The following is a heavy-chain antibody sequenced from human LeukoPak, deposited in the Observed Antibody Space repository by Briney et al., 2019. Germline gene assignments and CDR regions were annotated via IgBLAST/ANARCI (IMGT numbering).Heavy chain of an antibody. V-gene: IGHV3-23*01. D-gene: IGHD1-14*01. CDR2: ISGSGGST. Sequence: PGGSLRLSCAASGFTFSSYAMSWVCQAPGKGLEWVSAISGSGGSTYYADSVKGRFTISRDNSKNTLYLQMNSLRAEDTAVYYCAKNVVTQPDIGWFDPWGQGTLVTVSS. CDR1: GFTFSSYA. CDR3: AKNVVTQPDIGWFDP. J-gene: IGHJ5*02.